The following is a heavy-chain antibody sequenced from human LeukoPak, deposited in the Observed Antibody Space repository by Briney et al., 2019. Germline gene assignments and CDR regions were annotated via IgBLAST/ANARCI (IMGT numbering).Heavy chain of an antibody. CDR1: GFTFSSYS. CDR3: AARILTTVSYWYFDL. Sequence: GGSLRLSCAASGFTFSSYSMNWVRQAPGKGLEWVSSISSSSSYIYYADSVKGRFTISRDNAKNSLYLQMNSLRAEDTAVYYCAARILTTVSYWYFDLWGRGTLVTVSS. D-gene: IGHD4-17*01. J-gene: IGHJ2*01. CDR2: ISSSSSYI. V-gene: IGHV3-21*01.